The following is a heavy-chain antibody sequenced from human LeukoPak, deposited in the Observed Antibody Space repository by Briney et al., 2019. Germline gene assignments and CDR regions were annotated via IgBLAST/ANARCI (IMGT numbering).Heavy chain of an antibody. Sequence: SETLSLTCAVSGGSISSGGYSWNWIRQPPGKGLEWIGYIYHSGSTYYNPSLKSRVTISVDRSKNQFSLKLSSVTAADTAVYYCARGRYCSSTSCLGKDAFDIWGQGTMVTVSS. D-gene: IGHD2-2*01. CDR1: GGSISSGGYS. CDR3: ARGRYCSSTSCLGKDAFDI. V-gene: IGHV4-30-2*01. J-gene: IGHJ3*02. CDR2: IYHSGST.